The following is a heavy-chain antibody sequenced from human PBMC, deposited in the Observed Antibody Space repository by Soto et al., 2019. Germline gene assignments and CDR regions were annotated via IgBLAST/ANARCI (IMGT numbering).Heavy chain of an antibody. CDR3: ARPPTVVTGDFDY. CDR1: GFTFSSYA. CDR2: ISYDGSNK. D-gene: IGHD7-27*01. J-gene: IGHJ4*02. V-gene: IGHV3-30-3*01. Sequence: QVQLVESGGGVVQPGRSLRLSCAASGFTFSSYAMHWVRQAPGKGLEWVAVISYDGSNKYYADSVKGRFTISRDNSKNTRYLQMNSLRAEDTAVYYCARPPTVVTGDFDYWGQGTLVTVSS.